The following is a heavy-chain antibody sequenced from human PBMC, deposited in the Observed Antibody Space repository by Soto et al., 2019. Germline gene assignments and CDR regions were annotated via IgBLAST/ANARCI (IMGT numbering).Heavy chain of an antibody. V-gene: IGHV5-51*01. CDR1: GYSFTSYW. CDR2: IYPGDSDT. CDR3: ARATYYYDSSGYYFEYFQH. Sequence: GESLKISCKGSGYSFTSYWIGWVRQMPGKGLEWMGIIYPGDSDTRYSPSFQGQVTISAEKSISTAYLQWSSLKASDTAMYYCARATYYYDSSGYYFEYFQHWGQGTLVTVSS. D-gene: IGHD3-22*01. J-gene: IGHJ1*01.